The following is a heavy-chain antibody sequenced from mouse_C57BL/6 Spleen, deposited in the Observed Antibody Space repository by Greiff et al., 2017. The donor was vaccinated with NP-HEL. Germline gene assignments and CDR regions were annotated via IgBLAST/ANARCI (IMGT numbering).Heavy chain of an antibody. V-gene: IGHV1-15*01. D-gene: IGHD1-1*01. Sequence: VQLQQSGAELVRPGASVTLSCKASGYTFTDYEMHWVKQTPVHGLEWIGAIDPETGGTAYNQKFKGKAILTADKSSSTAYMELRSLTSEDSAVYYCTGGDYGSSYYFDYWGQGTTLTVSS. CDR2: IDPETGGT. CDR3: TGGDYGSSYYFDY. J-gene: IGHJ2*01. CDR1: GYTFTDYE.